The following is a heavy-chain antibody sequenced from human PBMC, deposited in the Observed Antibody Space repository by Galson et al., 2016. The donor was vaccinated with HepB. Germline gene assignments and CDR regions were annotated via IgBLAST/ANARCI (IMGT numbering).Heavy chain of an antibody. CDR1: GFTFSNYG. CDR2: LWYDGINK. CDR3: ARDLDDRRGEDARGWDA. D-gene: IGHD3-16*01. J-gene: IGHJ5*02. Sequence: SLRLSCAASGFTFSNYGMHWVRQAPGKGLEWVAVLWYDGINKYYADSVKGRFTISRDNSKNTLYLQMNSLRAEDTAVYYCARDLDDRRGEDARGWDAGGQGTRVTVSA. V-gene: IGHV3-33*01.